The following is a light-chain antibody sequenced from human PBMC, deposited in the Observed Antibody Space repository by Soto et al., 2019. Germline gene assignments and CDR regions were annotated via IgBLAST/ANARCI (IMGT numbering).Light chain of an antibody. CDR3: QVWDSSSDHGV. Sequence: SSELTQPPSVSVAPGQTARIPCGGTYIGSRSVHWYQQKPGQAPVLVVYDVSDRPSGIPERISGSNSGITATLTISRVEAGDEAEYFCQVWDSSSDHGVFGGGTKLTVL. V-gene: IGLV3-21*02. J-gene: IGLJ2*01. CDR2: DVS. CDR1: YIGSRS.